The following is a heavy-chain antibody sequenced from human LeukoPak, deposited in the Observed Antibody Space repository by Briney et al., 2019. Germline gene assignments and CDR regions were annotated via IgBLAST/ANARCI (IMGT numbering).Heavy chain of an antibody. D-gene: IGHD6-13*01. V-gene: IGHV3-64D*06. CDR1: GFIFSPYA. CDR3: VKDRWVDH. Sequence: GGSLRLSCSASGFIFSPYAMHWVRQAPGKGLEYVSSISSEGKTTYYADSVKGRFTISRDNSKNTLYLQLSSLRPEDTAVYYCVKDRWVDHWGQGTLVTVSS. CDR2: ISSEGKTT. J-gene: IGHJ4*02.